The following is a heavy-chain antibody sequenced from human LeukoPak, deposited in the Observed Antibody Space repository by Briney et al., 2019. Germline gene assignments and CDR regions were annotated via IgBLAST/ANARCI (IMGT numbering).Heavy chain of an antibody. CDR2: IKQDGSER. V-gene: IGHV3-7*04. CDR3: ATDLYY. CDR1: GFDFGGYC. Sequence: GGSLRLSCVASGFDFGGYCMGWVRQAPGKGLEWVANIKQDGSERSYVDSVKGRFTISRDNAKNLLYLQMNSLRAEDTAVYYCATDLYYWGQGTLVTVSS. J-gene: IGHJ4*02. D-gene: IGHD2-15*01.